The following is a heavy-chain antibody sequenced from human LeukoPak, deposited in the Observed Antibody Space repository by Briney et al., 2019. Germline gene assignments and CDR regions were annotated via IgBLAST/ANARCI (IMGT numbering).Heavy chain of an antibody. CDR2: INHSGST. CDR1: GGSFSGYY. V-gene: IGHV4-34*01. J-gene: IGHJ6*03. D-gene: IGHD2-2*01. CDR3: ARRHCSSTSCHYYMDV. Sequence: PSETLSLTCAVYGGSFSGYYWSWIRQPPGKGLEWIGEINHSGSTNYNPSLKSRVTISVDTSKNQFSLKLSSVTAADTAVYYCARRHCSSTSCHYYMDVWGKGTTVTVSS.